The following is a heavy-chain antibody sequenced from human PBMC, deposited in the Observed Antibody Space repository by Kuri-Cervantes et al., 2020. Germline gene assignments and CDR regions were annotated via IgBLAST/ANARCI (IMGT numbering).Heavy chain of an antibody. J-gene: IGHJ5*02. CDR1: DGSVSSSSYY. Sequence: GSLRLSCSVSDGSVSSSSYYWGWIRQPPGKGLEWIGSIYYSGSTYYNPSLKSRVTISVDTSKNQFSLKLSSVTAADTAVYYCARGRPRVDWFDPWGQGTLVTVSS. CDR2: IYYSGST. V-gene: IGHV4-39*01. D-gene: IGHD2-15*01. CDR3: ARGRPRVDWFDP.